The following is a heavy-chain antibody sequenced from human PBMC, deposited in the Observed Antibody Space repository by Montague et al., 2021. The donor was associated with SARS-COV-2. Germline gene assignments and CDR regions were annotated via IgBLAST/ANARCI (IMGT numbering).Heavy chain of an antibody. CDR2: ISSNGKT. V-gene: IGHV4-4*09. J-gene: IGHJ2*01. D-gene: IGHD3-22*01. Sequence: SETLSLTCTVSGGSINDHYRSWIRQSPGKGLEWIGYISSNGKTNYNPSLKSRVTLSADASRNEFSLKLDSVIAADTAVYFCARRGYYDSAGYHWHLDLWGRGTMVTVSS. CDR3: ARRGYYDSAGYHWHLDL. CDR1: GGSINDHY.